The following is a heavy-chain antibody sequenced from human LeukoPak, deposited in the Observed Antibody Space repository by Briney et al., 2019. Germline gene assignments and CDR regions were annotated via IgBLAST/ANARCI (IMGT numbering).Heavy chain of an antibody. D-gene: IGHD3-16*01. V-gene: IGHV3-74*01. CDR3: ARALLRLGDLYDY. Sequence: GGSLRLSCAASGFTFSSYWMHWVRQAPGKGLVWVSRINSDGSSTSYADSVKGRFTISRDNAKNTLYLQMNSLRAEDTAVYHCARALLRLGDLYDYWGQGTLVTVSS. J-gene: IGHJ4*02. CDR1: GFTFSSYW. CDR2: INSDGSST.